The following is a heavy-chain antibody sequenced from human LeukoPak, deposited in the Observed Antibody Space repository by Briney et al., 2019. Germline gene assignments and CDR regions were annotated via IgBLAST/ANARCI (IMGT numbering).Heavy chain of an antibody. CDR1: GGSISSSSYY. CDR2: IYYSGST. V-gene: IGHV4-39*01. Sequence: SETLSLTCTVSGGSISSSSYYWGWIRQPPGKGLEWIGSIYYSGSTYYNPSLKSRVTISVDTSKNQFSLKLSSVTAADTAVYYCARHASPYNWNAKDSISGMDVWGQGTTVTVSS. J-gene: IGHJ6*02. D-gene: IGHD1-20*01. CDR3: ARHASPYNWNAKDSISGMDV.